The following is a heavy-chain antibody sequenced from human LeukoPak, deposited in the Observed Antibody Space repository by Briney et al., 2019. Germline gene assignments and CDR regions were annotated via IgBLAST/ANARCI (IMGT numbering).Heavy chain of an antibody. D-gene: IGHD2-2*01. J-gene: IGHJ3*02. CDR3: AREMVVVPAAHDAFDI. CDR2: IYSGGST. V-gene: IGHV3-53*01. CDR1: GFTVSSNY. Sequence: PGGSLRLSCAASGFTVSSNYMSWVRQAPGKGLEWVSVIYSGGSTYYADSVKGRFTISRDNSKNMLYLQMNSLRAEDTAVYYCAREMVVVPAAHDAFDIWGQGTMVTVSS.